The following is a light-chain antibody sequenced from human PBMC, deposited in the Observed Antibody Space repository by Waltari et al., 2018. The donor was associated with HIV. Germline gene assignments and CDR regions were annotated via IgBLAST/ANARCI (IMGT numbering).Light chain of an antibody. Sequence: QSALTQPASVPGSPGQQINISCTVTTSDVGGYQFVPWDQQHPGKAPKIIIYEVSNRPSGVSNRVSGSKSGNTASLTISGLQAEDETDYYCSSYTSSSTVVFGGGTKLTVL. CDR3: SSYTSSSTVV. V-gene: IGLV2-14*01. J-gene: IGLJ2*01. CDR2: EVS. CDR1: TSDVGGYQF.